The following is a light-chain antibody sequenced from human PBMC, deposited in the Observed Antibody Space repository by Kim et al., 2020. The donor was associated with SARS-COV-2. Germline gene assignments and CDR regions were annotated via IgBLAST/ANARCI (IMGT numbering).Light chain of an antibody. CDR2: RAS. CDR3: QQYNNCPPS. J-gene: IGKJ1*01. CDR1: QTVSSN. V-gene: IGKV3-15*01. Sequence: VSPGDRATPSCRPSQTVSSNFAWYQQKPGQAPRHLIYRASTRATGIPPRFIGSWSGTEFTLTIISLLSADFAVYYCQQYNNCPPSFFQGTTVYIK.